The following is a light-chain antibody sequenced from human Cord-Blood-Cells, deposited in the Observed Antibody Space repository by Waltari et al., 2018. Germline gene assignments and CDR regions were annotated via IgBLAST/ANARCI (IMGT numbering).Light chain of an antibody. CDR2: EGS. V-gene: IGLV2-23*01. Sequence: QSALTQPASVSGSPGHSITISCTGSSSDVGRYKLVSLYQQHPGKDPKLRIYEGSKRPSGVSNRFSGSKSGNKASLTISGLQAEDEADYYCCSYAGSSTSWVFGGGTKLTVL. CDR1: SSDVGRYKL. CDR3: CSYAGSSTSWV. J-gene: IGLJ3*02.